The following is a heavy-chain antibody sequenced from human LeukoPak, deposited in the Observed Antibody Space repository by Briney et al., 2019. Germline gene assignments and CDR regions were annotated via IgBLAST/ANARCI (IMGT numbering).Heavy chain of an antibody. Sequence: MSGGSLRLSCAASGFTFSSYSMNWVRQAPGKGLEWVSSISSSSTYIYYADSLKGRFTISRDNAKNSLSLQMNSLRAEDTAVYYCARDTHCSSTNCYNAFDIWGQGTMVTVSS. CDR3: ARDTHCSSTNCYNAFDI. V-gene: IGHV3-21*01. D-gene: IGHD2-2*02. CDR2: ISSSSTYI. J-gene: IGHJ3*02. CDR1: GFTFSSYS.